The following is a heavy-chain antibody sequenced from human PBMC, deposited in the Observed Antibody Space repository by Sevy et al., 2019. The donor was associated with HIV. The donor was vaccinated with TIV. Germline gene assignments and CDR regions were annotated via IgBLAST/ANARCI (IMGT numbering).Heavy chain of an antibody. D-gene: IGHD1-26*01. CDR3: ARGARIGSYGGPLDY. V-gene: IGHV3-13*01. CDR1: GFTFSIYD. Sequence: GGSLRLSCAASGFTFSIYDMHWVRQATGKGLEWVSAINTVGDTYYPGSVKGRFTISRENAKNSLYLQMNSLRAGDTAVYYCARGARIGSYGGPLDYWGQGTLVTVSS. J-gene: IGHJ4*02. CDR2: INTVGDT.